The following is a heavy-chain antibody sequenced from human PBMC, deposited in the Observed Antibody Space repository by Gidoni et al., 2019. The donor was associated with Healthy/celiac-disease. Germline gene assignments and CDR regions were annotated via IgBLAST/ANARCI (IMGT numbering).Heavy chain of an antibody. J-gene: IGHJ4*02. V-gene: IGHV4-31*03. CDR3: ARDAAGSITIFDY. CDR2: IYYSGST. Sequence: QVQLQESGPGLVKPSQTLSLTCTVSGGSISSGGYYWSWIRQHPGKGLEWIGYIYYSGSTYYNPSLKSRVTILVDTSKNQFSLKLSSVTAADTAVYYCARDAAGSITIFDYWGQGTLVTVSS. CDR1: GGSISSGGYY. D-gene: IGHD3-3*01.